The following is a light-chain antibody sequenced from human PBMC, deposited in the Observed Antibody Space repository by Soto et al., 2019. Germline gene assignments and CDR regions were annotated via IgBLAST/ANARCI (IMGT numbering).Light chain of an antibody. CDR1: QSVSNTY. V-gene: IGKV3-20*01. CDR3: QQYGSSPRT. Sequence: EILFTQSPGTLSLSPGERATLSCRASQSVSNTYLAWYQQEPGQAHRLLIYGASNRATGIPDRFSGSGSGTDFTLTISRLEPEDFAVYYCQQYGSSPRTFGQGTRWIS. J-gene: IGKJ1*01. CDR2: GAS.